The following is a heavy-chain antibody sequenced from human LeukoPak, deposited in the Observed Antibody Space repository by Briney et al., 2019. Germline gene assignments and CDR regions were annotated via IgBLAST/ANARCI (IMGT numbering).Heavy chain of an antibody. Sequence: GGSLIPSSAAAGITFDDYAMHWVRQAPGKGLEWVSYISGSGSTIYYADSVKGRFSISRDNAKNSLYLQMNSLRADDTAVYYCARLDASGLDYWGQGTLVTVSS. CDR3: ARLDASGLDY. J-gene: IGHJ4*02. V-gene: IGHV3-48*03. D-gene: IGHD6-19*01. CDR2: ISGSGSTI. CDR1: GITFDDYA.